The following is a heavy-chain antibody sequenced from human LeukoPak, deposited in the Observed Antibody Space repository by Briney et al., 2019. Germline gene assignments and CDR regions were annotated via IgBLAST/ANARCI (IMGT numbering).Heavy chain of an antibody. CDR3: ARDRGGSSSHIDY. J-gene: IGHJ4*02. D-gene: IGHD6-6*01. CDR1: GGAISTYY. V-gene: IGHV4-59*01. CDR2: IYYGGST. Sequence: PSETLSLTCTVSGGAISTYYWSCIRHPPGKGQERRGYIYYGGSTKYNPSLSSRVTISVETSKNQFSLKLSFVTAGDTAVYYCARDRGGSSSHIDYWGQGTLVTVSS.